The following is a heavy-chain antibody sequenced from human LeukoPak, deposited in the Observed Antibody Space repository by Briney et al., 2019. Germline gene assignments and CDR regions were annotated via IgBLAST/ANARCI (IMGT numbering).Heavy chain of an antibody. Sequence: GGSLRLSCAASGFTFSGYWFHWVRQAPGKGLVWVSRINTDGTSTSYADSVKGRFTIARDNAKNTLYLQMNSLRAEDTAIYYCAKDMTGLRDYWGQGTLVTVPS. J-gene: IGHJ4*02. CDR1: GFTFSGYW. V-gene: IGHV3-74*01. CDR2: INTDGTST. D-gene: IGHD3-16*01. CDR3: AKDMTGLRDY.